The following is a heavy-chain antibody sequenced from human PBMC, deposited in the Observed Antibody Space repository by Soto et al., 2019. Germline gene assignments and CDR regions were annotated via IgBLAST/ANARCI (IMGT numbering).Heavy chain of an antibody. CDR3: VKDRPAYHSAYDS. V-gene: IGHV3-64D*06. CDR2: ISNNGGST. J-gene: IGHJ4*02. CDR1: GFTFSTYA. Sequence: LRLSCSVSGFTFSTYALHWVRQAPGKGLEYVSTISNNGGSTYYADSVKGRFTISRDNSKNTLYLQMSSLRAEDTAVYYCVKDRPAYHSAYDSWGQGTLVTVSS. D-gene: IGHD3-22*01.